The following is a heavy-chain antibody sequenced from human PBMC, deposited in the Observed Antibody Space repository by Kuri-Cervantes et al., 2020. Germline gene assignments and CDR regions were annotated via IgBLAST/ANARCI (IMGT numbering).Heavy chain of an antibody. J-gene: IGHJ4*02. D-gene: IGHD6-19*01. CDR1: GFTSSSYG. Sequence: GESLKISCAASGFTSSSYGMHWVRQAPGKGLEWVAVISYDGSNKYYADSVKGRFTISRDNSKNTLYLQMNSLRAEDTAVYYCARVLYSSGWYGNDYWGQGTLVTVSS. CDR2: ISYDGSNK. V-gene: IGHV3-30*03. CDR3: ARVLYSSGWYGNDY.